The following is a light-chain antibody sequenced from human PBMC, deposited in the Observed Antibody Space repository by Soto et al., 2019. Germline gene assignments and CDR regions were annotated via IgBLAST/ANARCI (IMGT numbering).Light chain of an antibody. CDR1: QAIGIN. Sequence: DIQMTQSPSSLSASVGDRVTITCRPSQAIGINVAWYQQKPGKVPKLLIYAASTLQSGVPSRFSGSGSGRDFTLTISSLQPGDVATYYCQKYNSAPWTFGQGTKVEIK. J-gene: IGKJ1*01. V-gene: IGKV1-27*01. CDR3: QKYNSAPWT. CDR2: AAS.